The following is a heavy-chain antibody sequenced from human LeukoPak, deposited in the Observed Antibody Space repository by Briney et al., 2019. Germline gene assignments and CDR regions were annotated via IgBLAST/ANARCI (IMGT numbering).Heavy chain of an antibody. CDR2: IYYSGST. CDR3: AREAGLGLGESSDYYYYMDV. D-gene: IGHD3-10*01. CDR1: GGSISSSSYY. Sequence: PSETLSLTCTVSGGSISSSSYYWGRIRQPPGKGLEWIGSIYYSGSTYYNPSLKSRVTISVDTSKNQFSLKLSSVTAADTAVYYCAREAGLGLGESSDYYYYMDVWGKGTTVTVSS. V-gene: IGHV4-39*07. J-gene: IGHJ6*03.